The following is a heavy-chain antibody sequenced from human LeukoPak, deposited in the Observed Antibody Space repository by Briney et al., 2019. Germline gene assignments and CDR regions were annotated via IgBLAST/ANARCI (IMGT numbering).Heavy chain of an antibody. Sequence: GASVTVSFKGSGYTFTSYGISWVRQAPRQALEWMGLISAYNGNTNYAQKLQGRVTMTTDTSTSTAYMELRSLRSDDTAVYYCARDSPYDSSGYYLDYWGQGTLVTVSS. J-gene: IGHJ4*02. CDR2: ISAYNGNT. CDR3: ARDSPYDSSGYYLDY. CDR1: GYTFTSYG. V-gene: IGHV1-18*01. D-gene: IGHD3-22*01.